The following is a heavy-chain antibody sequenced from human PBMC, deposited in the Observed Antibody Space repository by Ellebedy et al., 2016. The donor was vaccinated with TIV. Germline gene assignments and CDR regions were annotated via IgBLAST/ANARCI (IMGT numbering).Heavy chain of an antibody. D-gene: IGHD4-17*01. V-gene: IGHV4-39*01. CDR1: GGSISSSSHY. J-gene: IGHJ3*02. CDR3: ARHTEDYGDYVDAFDI. Sequence: MPSETLSLTCTVSGGSISSSSHYWGCPRQPPGKGLEWIGSSYYSGTTYSNPSLKSRVTISVDTSKNQFSLRLSPVTAADTAVYFCARHTEDYGDYVDAFDIWGQGTMVTVSS. CDR2: SYYSGTT.